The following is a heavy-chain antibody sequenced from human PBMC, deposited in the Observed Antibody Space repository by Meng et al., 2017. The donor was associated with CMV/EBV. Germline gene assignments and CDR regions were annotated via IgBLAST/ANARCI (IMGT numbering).Heavy chain of an antibody. V-gene: IGHV3-30*04. CDR1: GFTFSSYA. CDR3: ARDSVAGLYCSSTSCYRSAYYYYGMDV. Sequence: GESLKISCAASGFTFSSYAMHCVRQAPGKGLEWVAVISYDGSNKYYADSVKGRFTISRDNSKNTLYLQMNSLRAEDTAVYYCARDSVAGLYCSSTSCYRSAYYYYGMDVWGQGTTVTVSS. J-gene: IGHJ6*02. D-gene: IGHD2-2*02. CDR2: ISYDGSNK.